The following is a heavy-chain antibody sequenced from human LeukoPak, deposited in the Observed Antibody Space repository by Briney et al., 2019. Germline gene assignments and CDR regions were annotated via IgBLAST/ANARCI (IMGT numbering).Heavy chain of an antibody. J-gene: IGHJ4*02. CDR3: ARQRMMTYYYDSSGYYYAFDY. CDR2: INHSGST. Sequence: SEALSLTCAVYGGSFSGYYWSWIRQPPGKGLEWIGEINHSGSTNYNPSLKGRVTISVDTSKNQFSLKLSSVTAADTAVYYCARQRMMTYYYDSSGYYYAFDYWGQGTLVTVSS. CDR1: GGSFSGYY. V-gene: IGHV4-34*01. D-gene: IGHD3-22*01.